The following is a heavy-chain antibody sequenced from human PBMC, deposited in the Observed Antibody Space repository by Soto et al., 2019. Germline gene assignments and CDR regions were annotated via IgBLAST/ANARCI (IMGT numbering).Heavy chain of an antibody. Sequence: PSETLSLTGTVSGGSISSYYWSWIRQPAGKGLEWIGRIYTSGSTNYNPSLKSRVTMSVDTSKNQFSLKLSSVTAADTAVYYCARGVYDFWSNSPGGMDVWGQGTTVTVSS. V-gene: IGHV4-4*07. CDR2: IYTSGST. CDR3: ARGVYDFWSNSPGGMDV. D-gene: IGHD3-3*01. J-gene: IGHJ6*02. CDR1: GGSISSYY.